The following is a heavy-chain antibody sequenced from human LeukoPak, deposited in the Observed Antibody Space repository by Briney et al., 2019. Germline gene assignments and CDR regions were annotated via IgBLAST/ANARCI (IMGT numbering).Heavy chain of an antibody. J-gene: IGHJ4*02. V-gene: IGHV4-59*01. CDR3: ARHYYDSSGYIFHFDY. D-gene: IGHD3-22*01. CDR2: IYYSGST. CDR1: GRSFSGYY. Sequence: SETLSLTCAVYGRSFSGYYWTWIRQTPGKGLEWIGYIYYSGSTNYNPSLKSRVTISVDTSKNQFSLKLSSVTAADTAVYYCARHYYDSSGYIFHFDYWGQGTLVTVSS.